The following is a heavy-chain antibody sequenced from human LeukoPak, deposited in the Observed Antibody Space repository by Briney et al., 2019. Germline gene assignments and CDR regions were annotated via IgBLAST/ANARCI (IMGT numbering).Heavy chain of an antibody. Sequence: SETLSLTCTVPGGSITTYYWSWIRQPAGKGLEWIGRIYTSGSTNYNPSLKSRVTMSVDTSKKQFSLKLSSVTAADTAVYYCARDGYDILTRYHTWFDPWGQGILVTVSS. CDR1: GGSITTYY. D-gene: IGHD3-9*01. CDR2: IYTSGST. J-gene: IGHJ5*02. CDR3: ARDGYDILTRYHTWFDP. V-gene: IGHV4-4*07.